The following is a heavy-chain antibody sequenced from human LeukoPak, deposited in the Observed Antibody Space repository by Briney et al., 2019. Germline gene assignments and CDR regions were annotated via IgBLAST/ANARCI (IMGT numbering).Heavy chain of an antibody. D-gene: IGHD3-3*01. CDR2: ISGSGGST. J-gene: IGHJ4*02. V-gene: IGHV3-23*01. Sequence: GGSLRLSCAASGFTFSSYAMSWVRQAPGKGLEWVSAISGSGGSTYYADSVKGRFTISRDNSKITLYLQMNSLRAEDTAVYYCAKEYYDFWSGSDSHFDYWGQGTLVTVSS. CDR1: GFTFSSYA. CDR3: AKEYYDFWSGSDSHFDY.